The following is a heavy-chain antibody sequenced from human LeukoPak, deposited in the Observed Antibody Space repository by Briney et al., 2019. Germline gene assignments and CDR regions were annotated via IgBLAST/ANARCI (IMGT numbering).Heavy chain of an antibody. D-gene: IGHD1-26*01. Sequence: RPGGSLRLSCAASGFTFSIYAMSWVRQAPGKGLEWVSAISGGGGSTYYADSVKGRFTISRDNSKNTLYLQMNGLRAEDTAVYYCAKHGGINDAFDIWGQGTMVTVSS. CDR1: GFTFSIYA. J-gene: IGHJ3*02. CDR2: ISGGGGST. V-gene: IGHV3-23*01. CDR3: AKHGGINDAFDI.